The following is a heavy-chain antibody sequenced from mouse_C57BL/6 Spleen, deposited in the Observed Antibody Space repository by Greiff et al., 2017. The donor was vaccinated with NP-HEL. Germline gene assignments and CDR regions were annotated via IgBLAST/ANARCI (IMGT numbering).Heavy chain of an antibody. CDR3: VREGLGDYFDY. Sequence: EVQLVESGGGLVQPKGSLKLSCAASGFTFNTYAMHWVRQAPGKGLEWVACIRSKSSNYATYYADSVKDRFTISRDDSQSMLYLQMNNLKTEDTAINYCVREGLGDYFDYWGQGTTLTVSS. CDR2: IRSKSSNYAT. CDR1: GFTFNTYA. V-gene: IGHV10-3*01. J-gene: IGHJ2*01.